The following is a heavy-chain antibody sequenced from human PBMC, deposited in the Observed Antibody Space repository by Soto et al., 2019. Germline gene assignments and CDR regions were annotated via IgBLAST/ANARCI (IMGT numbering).Heavy chain of an antibody. CDR1: GFTFSSYW. CDR3: ATDSSGYSVDY. CDR2: IKQDGSEK. D-gene: IGHD3-22*01. J-gene: IGHJ4*02. V-gene: IGHV3-7*03. Sequence: GGSLRLSCAASGFTFSSYWMSWVRQAPGKGLEWVANIKQDGSEKYYVDSVKGRFTISRDNAKNSLYLQMNSLRAEDTAVYYCATDSSGYSVDYWGQGTLVTVSS.